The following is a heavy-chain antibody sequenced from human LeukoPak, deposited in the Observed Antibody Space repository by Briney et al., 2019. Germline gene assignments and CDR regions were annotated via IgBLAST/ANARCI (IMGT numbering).Heavy chain of an antibody. CDR3: ARGPPRGDYSGSGTYYNR. Sequence: KTSETLSLTCAVYGGSFTAYYWSWLRQPPGKGLEWIGTINHSGSTTYNPSLKSRVSMSVDTSKDQFSLNLISVTAADTSVYFCARGPPRGDYSGSGTYYNRWGQGTLVTVSS. CDR2: INHSGST. CDR1: GGSFTAYY. D-gene: IGHD3-10*01. J-gene: IGHJ1*01. V-gene: IGHV4-34*01.